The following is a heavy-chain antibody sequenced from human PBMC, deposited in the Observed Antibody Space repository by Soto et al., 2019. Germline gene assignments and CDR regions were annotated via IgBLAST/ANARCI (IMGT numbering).Heavy chain of an antibody. V-gene: IGHV2-5*02. CDR3: AHRPSYCSGGSCYSGFDY. CDR2: IYWDDDK. Sequence: VSGPTLVNPTQTLTLTCTFSGFSLSTSGVGVGWIRQPPGKALEWLALIYWDDDKRYSPSLRSRLTINKDTSKNQVVLTMTNMDPVDTATYYCAHRPSYCSGGSCYSGFDYWGQGTLVTVSS. CDR1: GFSLSTSGVG. D-gene: IGHD2-15*01. J-gene: IGHJ4*02.